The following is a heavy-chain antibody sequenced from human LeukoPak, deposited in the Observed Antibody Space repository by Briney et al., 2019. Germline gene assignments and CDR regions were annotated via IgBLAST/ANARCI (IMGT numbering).Heavy chain of an antibody. CDR3: ARGGSGYDSFYYYGMDV. CDR1: GGSMSSYY. Sequence: PSEALSLTCTVSGGSMSSYYWSWIRQPPGKGLEGIGYIYDSGSTNYNPSLKSRVTISVDTSKNQFSLKLSSVTAADTAVYYCARGGSGYDSFYYYGMDVWGQGTTVTVSS. D-gene: IGHD5-12*01. J-gene: IGHJ6*02. CDR2: IYDSGST. V-gene: IGHV4-59*01.